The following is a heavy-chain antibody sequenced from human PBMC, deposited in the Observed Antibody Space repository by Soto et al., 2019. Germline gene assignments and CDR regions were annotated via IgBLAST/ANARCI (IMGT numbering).Heavy chain of an antibody. CDR1: GFTFTSSA. CDR3: AARYCSSTSCYKYGMDV. Sequence: ALVKVSCKASGFTFTSSAVQWVRQARGQRLEWIGWIVVGSGNTNYAQKFQERVTITRDMSTSTAYMELSSLRSEDTAVYYCAARYCSSTSCYKYGMDVWGQGTTVTVS. D-gene: IGHD2-2*02. CDR2: IVVGSGNT. V-gene: IGHV1-58*01. J-gene: IGHJ6*02.